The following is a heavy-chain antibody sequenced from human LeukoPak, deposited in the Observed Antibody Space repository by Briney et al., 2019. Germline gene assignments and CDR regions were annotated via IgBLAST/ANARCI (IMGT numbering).Heavy chain of an antibody. CDR3: ARHEYSGSYYGLSWFDP. D-gene: IGHD1-26*01. V-gene: IGHV4-39*01. Sequence: SETLSLTCTVSGGSISSSGYYWGWIRQPPGKGLEWIASIYYGGSTYYNPSLKSRVTISVDTSKNQLSLKLSSLTAADTAVYYCARHEYSGSYYGLSWFDPWGQGTLVTVSS. CDR1: GGSISSSGYY. CDR2: IYYGGST. J-gene: IGHJ5*02.